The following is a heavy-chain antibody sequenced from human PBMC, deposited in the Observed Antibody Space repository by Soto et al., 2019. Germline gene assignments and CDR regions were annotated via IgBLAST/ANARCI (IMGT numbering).Heavy chain of an antibody. D-gene: IGHD3-3*01. CDR2: INPNSGGT. V-gene: IGHV1-2*04. Sequence: ASVKVSCKASGYTFTGYYMHWVRQAPGQGLEWMGWINPNSGGTNYAQKFQGWVTMTRDTSISTAYMELSRLRSDDTAVYYCARAGGWGIFGAYFDYWGQGTLVTVSS. CDR1: GYTFTGYY. J-gene: IGHJ4*02. CDR3: ARAGGWGIFGAYFDY.